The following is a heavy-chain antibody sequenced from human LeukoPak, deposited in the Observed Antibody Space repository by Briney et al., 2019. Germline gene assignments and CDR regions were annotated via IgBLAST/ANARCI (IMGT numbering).Heavy chain of an antibody. CDR2: ISSNGGST. D-gene: IGHD1-7*01. Sequence: GGSLRLSCAASGFTFSSYAMHWVRQAPGKGLEYVSAISSNGGSTYYANSVKGRFTISRDNSKNTLYLLMGSLRAEDMAVYYCARGKGWNYDYWGQGTLVTVSS. J-gene: IGHJ4*02. CDR1: GFTFSSYA. CDR3: ARGKGWNYDY. V-gene: IGHV3-64*01.